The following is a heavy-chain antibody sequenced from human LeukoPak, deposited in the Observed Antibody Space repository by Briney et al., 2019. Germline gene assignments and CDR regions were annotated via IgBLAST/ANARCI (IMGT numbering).Heavy chain of an antibody. CDR3: AILGYCSGGSCYHAIYFDY. CDR2: ISCRGDST. J-gene: IGHJ4*02. Sequence: GGSLRLSCAASGVTFSDYAMSWVRQAPGKGLEWVSDISCRGDSTYYADSVKGRFTISRDKSKNTVYLQMNSLRAEDTAVYYCAILGYCSGGSCYHAIYFDYWGQGTLVTVSS. CDR1: GVTFSDYA. D-gene: IGHD2-15*01. V-gene: IGHV3-23*01.